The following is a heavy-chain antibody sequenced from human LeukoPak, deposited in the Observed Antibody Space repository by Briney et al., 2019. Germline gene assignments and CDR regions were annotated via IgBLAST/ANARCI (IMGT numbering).Heavy chain of an antibody. V-gene: IGHV3-48*03. Sequence: GGSLRLSCAASGFTFSSYEMNWARQGPGKGLEWISYITTTDTTKYYTDSVKGRFTISRDNAKNSLYLQMHSLRAEDTAVYYCARGGFVFDIWGQGTVVTVSS. CDR2: ITTTDTTK. CDR1: GFTFSSYE. J-gene: IGHJ3*02. CDR3: ARGGFVFDI. D-gene: IGHD3-10*01.